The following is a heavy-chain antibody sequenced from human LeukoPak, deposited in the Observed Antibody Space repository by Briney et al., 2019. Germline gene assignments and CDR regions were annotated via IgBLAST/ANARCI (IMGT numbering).Heavy chain of an antibody. CDR3: AREVMDNLRFDY. V-gene: IGHV1-46*01. CDR1: GYTFTSYY. Sequence: ASVKVSFKASGYTFTSYYMHWVRQAPGQGLEWMGIINPSGGDTSYAQKFQGRLTMTRDTSTNTVYMELTSLRSEDTAVYYCAREVMDNLRFDYCGQGTLVTVSS. J-gene: IGHJ4*02. CDR2: INPSGGDT. D-gene: IGHD1-14*01.